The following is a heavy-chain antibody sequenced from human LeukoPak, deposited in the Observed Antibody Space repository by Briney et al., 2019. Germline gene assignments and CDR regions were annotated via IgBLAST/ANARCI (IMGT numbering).Heavy chain of an antibody. V-gene: IGHV1-2*02. Sequence: GRVTMTRDTSISTAYMELSRLRSDDTAVYYCARVPGVVVTAMIHFDYWGQGTLVTVSS. CDR3: ARVPGVVVTAMIHFDY. J-gene: IGHJ4*02. D-gene: IGHD2-21*02.